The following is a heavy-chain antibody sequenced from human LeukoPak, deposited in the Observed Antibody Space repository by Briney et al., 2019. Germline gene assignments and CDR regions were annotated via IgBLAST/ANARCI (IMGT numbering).Heavy chain of an antibody. J-gene: IGHJ4*02. D-gene: IGHD5-24*01. CDR1: GFTFSGNH. V-gene: IGHV3-66*02. CDR2: IYSDGDT. Sequence: GGSLRLSCVVSGFTFSGNHMNWVRQAPGKGQEWVSVIYSDGDTYYADSVKGRFTISRDNSKNTLYLQMNSLKPEDTAVYYCVRDPRDGYGHFDYWGQGTLVTVSS. CDR3: VRDPRDGYGHFDY.